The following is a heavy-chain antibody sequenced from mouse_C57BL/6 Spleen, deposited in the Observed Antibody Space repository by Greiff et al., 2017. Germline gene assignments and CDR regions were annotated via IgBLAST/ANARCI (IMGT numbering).Heavy chain of an antibody. J-gene: IGHJ3*01. CDR1: GFSFNTYA. V-gene: IGHV10-1*01. CDR3: VRHAEDYGSSPFAY. Sequence: EVHLVESGGGLVQPKGSLKLSCAASGFSFNTYAMNWVRQAPGKGLEWVARIRSKSNNYATYYADSVKDRFTISRDDSESMLYLQMNNLKTEDTAMYYCVRHAEDYGSSPFAYWGQGTLVTVSA. CDR2: IRSKSNNYAT. D-gene: IGHD1-1*01.